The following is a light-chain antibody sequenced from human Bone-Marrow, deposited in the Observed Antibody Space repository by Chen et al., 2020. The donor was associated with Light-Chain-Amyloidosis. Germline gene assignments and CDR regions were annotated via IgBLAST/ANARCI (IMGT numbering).Light chain of an antibody. Sequence: NFMLTQPHSVSESPGKTVIISCTRSSGSIATNYVQWYQQRPGSSPTTVIYEDDQRPSGVPDRFSGSIDSSSNSASLTFSGLKTEDEAHSYCQSYQGGSQGVSCGGTKLTVL. CDR3: QSYQGGSQGV. J-gene: IGLJ3*02. V-gene: IGLV6-57*01. CDR2: EDD. CDR1: SGSIATNY.